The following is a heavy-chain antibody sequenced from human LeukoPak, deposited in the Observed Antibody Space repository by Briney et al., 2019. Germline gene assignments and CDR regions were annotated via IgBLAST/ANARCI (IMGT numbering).Heavy chain of an antibody. V-gene: IGHV3-73*01. D-gene: IGHD2-2*01. CDR3: TSANIVVVPAAFDAFDI. CDR1: GFTLSGSA. CDR2: IRRKANSYAT. J-gene: IGHJ3*02. Sequence: GGSLRLSCAASGFTLSGSAMHWVRQASGKGLEWVGRIRRKANSYATAYAASVKGRFTISRGDSKNTAYLQMNSLKTEDTAVYYCTSANIVVVPAAFDAFDIWGQGTMVTVSS.